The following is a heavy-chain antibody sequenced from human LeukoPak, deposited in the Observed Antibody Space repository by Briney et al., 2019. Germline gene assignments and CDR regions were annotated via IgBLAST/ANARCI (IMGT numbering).Heavy chain of an antibody. D-gene: IGHD4-17*01. CDR3: ARSANGDYSPDY. J-gene: IGHJ4*02. CDR2: MNPNSGNT. CDR1: GYTFTSYY. V-gene: IGHV1-8*01. Sequence: ASVSVSCKASGYTFTSYYINWVRQATGQGLEWMGWMNPNSGNTGYAQKFQGRVTMTRNTSISTAYMELSSLRSEDTAVYYCARSANGDYSPDYWGQGTLVTVSS.